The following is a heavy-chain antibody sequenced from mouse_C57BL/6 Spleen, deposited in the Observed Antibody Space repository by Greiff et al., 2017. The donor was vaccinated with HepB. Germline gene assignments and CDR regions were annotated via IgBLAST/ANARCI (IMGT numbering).Heavy chain of an antibody. CDR1: GFTFSSYG. CDR3: ARMARTIN. Sequence: EVQLVESGGGLVQSGGSLKLSCAASGFTFSSYGMSWVRQTPDKRLEFVATINSNGGSTYYPDSVKGRFTIYRDKSKNTLYLQMSSLKSEDTAMYYYARMARTINWGQGTTLTVSS. V-gene: IGHV5-6-3*01. J-gene: IGHJ2*01. CDR2: INSNGGST.